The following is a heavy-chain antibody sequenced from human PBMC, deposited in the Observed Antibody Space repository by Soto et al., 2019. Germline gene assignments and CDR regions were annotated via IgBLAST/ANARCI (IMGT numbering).Heavy chain of an antibody. Sequence: EVQLVESGGGLVKPGGSLRVSCAASGITVGSYGMNWVRQAPGRGLEWVASISPRSSYIYYAESVEGRFTVSRDNTRNSRFLQMNSLRTEGTGVYYCARDREVGSNSREKDSDSWGQGTRVTVGS. J-gene: IGHJ4*02. CDR3: ARDREVGSNSREKDSDS. D-gene: IGHD1-26*01. CDR2: ISPRSSYI. V-gene: IGHV3-21*02. CDR1: GITVGSYG.